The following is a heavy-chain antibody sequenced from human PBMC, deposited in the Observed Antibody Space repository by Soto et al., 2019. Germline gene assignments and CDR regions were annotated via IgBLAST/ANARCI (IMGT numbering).Heavy chain of an antibody. CDR3: ARGRYGDY. J-gene: IGHJ4*02. CDR2: ISAHNGNT. D-gene: IGHD1-1*01. CDR1: GYTFTSYG. V-gene: IGHV1-18*01. Sequence: QVHLVQSGAEVKKPGASVKVSCKGSGYTFTSYGITWVRQAPGQGLAWMGWISAHNGNTDYAQKLQVRVTVTRDTSTSTAYMELRSLRSDDTAVYYCARGRYGDYWGQGALVTVSS.